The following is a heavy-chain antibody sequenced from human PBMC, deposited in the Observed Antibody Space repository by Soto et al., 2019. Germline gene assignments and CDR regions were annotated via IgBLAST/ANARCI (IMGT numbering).Heavy chain of an antibody. CDR2: ISYDGSNK. Sequence: GGSLRLSCAASGFTFSSYGMHWVRQAPGKGLEWVAVISYDGSNKYYADSVKGRFTISRDNSKNTLYLQMNSLRAEDTAVYYCAKDRAITFGGVIAFFDYWGQGTLVTV. D-gene: IGHD3-16*02. V-gene: IGHV3-30*18. CDR3: AKDRAITFGGVIAFFDY. CDR1: GFTFSSYG. J-gene: IGHJ4*02.